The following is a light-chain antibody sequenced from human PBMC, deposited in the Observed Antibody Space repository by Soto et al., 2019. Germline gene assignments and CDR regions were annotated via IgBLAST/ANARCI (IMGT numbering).Light chain of an antibody. V-gene: IGKV1-5*01. Sequence: DIQVTQSPSSVSASVGDRVTFTCRASQSVSRGLAWYQQKPGQAPKLLIYDATVLQTWVPSRFSGGGSGTEFTLTITSLQPEDFATYYRQQHHSYSRTFGQGTKVDIK. CDR3: QQHHSYSRT. CDR1: QSVSRG. J-gene: IGKJ1*01. CDR2: DAT.